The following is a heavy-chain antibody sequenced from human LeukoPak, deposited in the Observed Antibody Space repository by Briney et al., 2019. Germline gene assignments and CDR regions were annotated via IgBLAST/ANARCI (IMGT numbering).Heavy chain of an antibody. D-gene: IGHD6-19*01. J-gene: IGHJ4*02. Sequence: LAGGSLRLSCTASGFTFGDYAMSWVRQAPGKGLEWVGFIRSKAYGGTTEYAASVKGRFTISRDDSKSIAYLQMNSLKTEDTAVYYCTGGIAVAGTFDSFDYWGQETLVTVSS. CDR3: TGGIAVAGTFDSFDY. CDR2: IRSKAYGGTT. V-gene: IGHV3-49*04. CDR1: GFTFGDYA.